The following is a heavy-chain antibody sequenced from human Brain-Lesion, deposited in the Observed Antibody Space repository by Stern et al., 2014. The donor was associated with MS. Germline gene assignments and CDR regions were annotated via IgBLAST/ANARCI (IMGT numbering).Heavy chain of an antibody. Sequence: VQLVESGAEVKKPGASVKVSCKVSGYTLTELSMHWGRQAPRKGLEWMGGFDPEDGETIYAQKFQGRVTMTEDTSTDTAYMERSSLRSEDTAVYYCATLSPGAGGNYYRHFDYWGQGTLVTVSP. J-gene: IGHJ4*02. V-gene: IGHV1-24*01. CDR1: GYTLTELS. CDR2: FDPEDGET. CDR3: ATLSPGAGGNYYRHFDY. D-gene: IGHD1-26*01.